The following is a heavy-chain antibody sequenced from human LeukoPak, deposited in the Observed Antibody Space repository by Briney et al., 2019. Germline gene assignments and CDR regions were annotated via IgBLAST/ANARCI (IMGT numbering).Heavy chain of an antibody. J-gene: IGHJ3*01. D-gene: IGHD6-19*01. CDR2: INPNSGGT. Sequence: RGASVKVSCKASGYTFTSYYMHWVRQAPGQGLEWMGWINPNSGGTKYAQKFQGRVTMTRDTSISTAYMDLSRLRSDDTAVYYSARDHPYSSGWHGRVEAFDLGGQGTTVTVSS. V-gene: IGHV1-2*02. CDR1: GYTFTSYY. CDR3: ARDHPYSSGWHGRVEAFDL.